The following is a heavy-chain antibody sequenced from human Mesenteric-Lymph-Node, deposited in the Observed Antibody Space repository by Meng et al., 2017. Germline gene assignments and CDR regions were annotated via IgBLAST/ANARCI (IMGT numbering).Heavy chain of an antibody. J-gene: IGHJ4*02. D-gene: IGHD5-18*01. CDR1: GFSFSDFG. V-gene: IGHV3-23*01. Sequence: GESLKISCAASGFSFSDFGMHWVRQAPGKGLEWVSIIRGTDGSTHYADSVKGRFSISRDNSKNTLHLQLNNLRVEDTAVYYCAKGYTYGPEFDYWGQGTLVTVSS. CDR3: AKGYTYGPEFDY. CDR2: IRGTDGST.